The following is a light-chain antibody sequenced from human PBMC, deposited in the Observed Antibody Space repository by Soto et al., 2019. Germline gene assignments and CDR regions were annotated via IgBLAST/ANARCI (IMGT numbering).Light chain of an antibody. CDR2: DAL. Sequence: DIQMPQSPSTLSASVGDRVAITCRASQSITNRLAWYQLKPGKAPKVLIYDALNLESGVPSRFSGSGYGTEFTLTIRSLQPDDFATYCCQHYGGMWTFGQGTKVDIK. J-gene: IGKJ1*01. CDR1: QSITNR. V-gene: IGKV1-5*01. CDR3: QHYGGMWT.